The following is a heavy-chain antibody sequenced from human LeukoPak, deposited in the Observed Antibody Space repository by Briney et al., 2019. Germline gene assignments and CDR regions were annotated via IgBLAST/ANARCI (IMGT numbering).Heavy chain of an antibody. CDR2: IYYKGNT. D-gene: IGHD3-10*01. Sequence: ETLFLTCSVPVGSISSYYWRSIRQPPGKGLERNESIYYKGNTNYNPFTKSRVTISVDTSKSQFSLKLCSVTPADTAVYYCARVGVRGVIDPWGQGTLVTVSS. CDR3: ARVGVRGVIDP. V-gene: IGHV4-59*01. J-gene: IGHJ5*02. CDR1: VGSISSYY.